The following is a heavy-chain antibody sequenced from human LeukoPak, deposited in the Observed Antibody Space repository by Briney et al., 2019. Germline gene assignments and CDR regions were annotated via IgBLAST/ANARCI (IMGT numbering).Heavy chain of an antibody. Sequence: SVKVSCKASGYTFSGDYMHWVRQAPGQGLEWMGGIIPIFGTANYAQKFQGRVTITTDESTSTAYMELSSLRSEDTAVYYCARDGGPLLPFDYWGQGTLVTVSS. CDR3: ARDGGPLLPFDY. CDR1: GYTFSGDY. J-gene: IGHJ4*02. V-gene: IGHV1-69*05. D-gene: IGHD3-16*01. CDR2: IIPIFGTA.